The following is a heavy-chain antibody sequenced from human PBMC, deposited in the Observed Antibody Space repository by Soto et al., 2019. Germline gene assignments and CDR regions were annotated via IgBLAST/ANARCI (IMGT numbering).Heavy chain of an antibody. Sequence: SETLSLTCTVSGGSISSYYWSWIRQPPGKGLEWIGYIYYSGSTNYNPSLKSRVTISVDTSKNQFSLKLSSVTAADTAVYYCARDVVATRYYYYYMDVWGKGTTVTVSS. D-gene: IGHD2-21*01. CDR2: IYYSGST. V-gene: IGHV4-59*01. J-gene: IGHJ6*03. CDR1: GGSISSYY. CDR3: ARDVVATRYYYYYMDV.